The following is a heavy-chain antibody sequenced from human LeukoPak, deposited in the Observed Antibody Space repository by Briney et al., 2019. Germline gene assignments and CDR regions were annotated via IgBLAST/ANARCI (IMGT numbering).Heavy chain of an antibody. V-gene: IGHV4-31*03. J-gene: IGHJ5*02. CDR1: GGSISSGGYY. CDR3: ARAMGVVPAAMVRNWFDP. Sequence: SQTLSLTCTVSGGSISSGGYYWSWIRQHPGKGLEWIGYIYYSGGTYYNPSLKSRVTISVDTSKNQFSLKLSSVTAADTAVYYCARAMGVVPAAMVRNWFDPWGQGTLVTVSS. D-gene: IGHD2-2*01. CDR2: IYYSGGT.